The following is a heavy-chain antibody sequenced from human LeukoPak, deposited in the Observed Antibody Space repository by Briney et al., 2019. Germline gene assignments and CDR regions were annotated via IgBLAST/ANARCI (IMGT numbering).Heavy chain of an antibody. J-gene: IGHJ6*03. Sequence: SETLSLTCGVFSGSFSGYYWSWVRQAPGKGLEWIGEINHSGSTNFNQSLAGRLSLSVDTSNNQFSLRLSSVTAADTAVYYCARGAASPTHYNYYMDIWDKGTTVTVSS. CDR3: ARGAASPTHYNYYMDI. CDR2: INHSGST. V-gene: IGHV4-34*01. CDR1: SGSFSGYY.